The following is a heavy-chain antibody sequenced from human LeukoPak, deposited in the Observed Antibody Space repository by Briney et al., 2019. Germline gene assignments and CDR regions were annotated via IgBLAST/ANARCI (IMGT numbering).Heavy chain of an antibody. CDR1: GFTFSSYW. V-gene: IGHV3-7*01. CDR2: IKQDGSEK. J-gene: IGHJ4*02. CDR3: AKERGSNYGEIDY. D-gene: IGHD4-17*01. Sequence: PGGSLRLSCAASGFTFSSYWMRWVRQAPGKGLEWVANIKQDGSEKNYVDSVKGRFTISRDNAKNTLYLQMNSLRAEDTAVYYCAKERGSNYGEIDYWGQGTLVTVSS.